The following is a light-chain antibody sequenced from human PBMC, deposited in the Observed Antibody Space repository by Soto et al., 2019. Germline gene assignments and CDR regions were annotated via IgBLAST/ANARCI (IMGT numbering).Light chain of an antibody. Sequence: QSALTQPASVSGSPGQSITISCTGTSSDVGGYNYVSWYQQHPGKAPKLMIYEVSNRPSGVSNRFSGSKSGNTASLTIAGLQAEDEADYYSSSYTSSSTRVFGGGTKLALL. CDR1: SSDVGGYNY. J-gene: IGLJ3*02. CDR3: SSYTSSSTRV. CDR2: EVS. V-gene: IGLV2-14*01.